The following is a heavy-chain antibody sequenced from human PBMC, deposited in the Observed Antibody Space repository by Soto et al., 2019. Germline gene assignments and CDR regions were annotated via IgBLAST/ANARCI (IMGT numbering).Heavy chain of an antibody. Sequence: GSLRLSCAASGFTFISYSMNWVRQAPGKGLEWVSSISSSSSYIYYADSVKGRFTISRDNAKNSLYLQMNSLRAEDTAVYYCARFDAAAGNPLDYWGQGTLVTVSS. CDR3: ARFDAAAGNPLDY. J-gene: IGHJ4*02. V-gene: IGHV3-21*01. CDR2: ISSSSSYI. D-gene: IGHD6-13*01. CDR1: GFTFISYS.